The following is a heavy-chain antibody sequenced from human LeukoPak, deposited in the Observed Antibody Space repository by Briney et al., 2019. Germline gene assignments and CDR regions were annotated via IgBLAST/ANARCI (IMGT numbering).Heavy chain of an antibody. D-gene: IGHD6-13*01. CDR2: IIGSGGDT. V-gene: IGHV3-23*01. CDR3: AKAWAAAGTFDS. J-gene: IGHJ4*02. Sequence: GGSLRLSCAVSGFTSSDYYMSWVRQAPGKGLEWVSTIIGSGGDTYYADSVKGRFTISRDTSKNTLYLQMNSLRAEDTAVYYCAKAWAAAGTFDSWGQGTLVTVSS. CDR1: GFTSSDYY.